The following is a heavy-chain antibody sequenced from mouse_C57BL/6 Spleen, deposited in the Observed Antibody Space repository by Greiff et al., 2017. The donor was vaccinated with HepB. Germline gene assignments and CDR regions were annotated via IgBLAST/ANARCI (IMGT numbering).Heavy chain of an antibody. Sequence: VQLQQSGPGLVQPSQSLSITCTVSGFSLTSYGVHWVRQSPGKGLEWLGVIWSGGSTDYNAAFISRLSISKDNSKSQVFFKMNSLQADDTAIYYCARNLDGYWYFDVWGTGTTVTVS. V-gene: IGHV2-2*01. CDR2: IWSGGST. J-gene: IGHJ1*03. CDR3: ARNLDGYWYFDV. D-gene: IGHD2-3*01. CDR1: GFSLTSYG.